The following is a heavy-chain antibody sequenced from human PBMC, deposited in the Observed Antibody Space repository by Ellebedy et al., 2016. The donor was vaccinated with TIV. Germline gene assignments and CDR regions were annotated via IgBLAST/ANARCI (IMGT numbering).Heavy chain of an antibody. CDR2: IYQDGSEK. Sequence: GESLKISCAASGFSFRNYWMGWVRQAPGKGLEWVANIYQDGSEKYYVDSVKGRFTISRDNAKNSLYLQLNSLRVEDTAVYDCARRGSYGDYAVQVNNWFDRWGQGTLVTVSS. D-gene: IGHD4-17*01. V-gene: IGHV3-7*01. CDR3: ARRGSYGDYAVQVNNWFDR. J-gene: IGHJ5*02. CDR1: GFSFRNYW.